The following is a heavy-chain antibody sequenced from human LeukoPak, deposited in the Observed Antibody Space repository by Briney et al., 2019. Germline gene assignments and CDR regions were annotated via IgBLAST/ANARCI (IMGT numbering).Heavy chain of an antibody. Sequence: SVKVSCKASGGTFSSYAISWVRQAPGQGLELMGGIIPIFGTANYAQEFPGRGTITTDESQRTAYLELRSLRSQDHAEDYCARVHDSSGYVVGYWGQGTLVTVSS. D-gene: IGHD3-22*01. J-gene: IGHJ4*02. CDR1: GGTFSSYA. V-gene: IGHV1-69*05. CDR2: IIPIFGTA. CDR3: ARVHDSSGYVVGY.